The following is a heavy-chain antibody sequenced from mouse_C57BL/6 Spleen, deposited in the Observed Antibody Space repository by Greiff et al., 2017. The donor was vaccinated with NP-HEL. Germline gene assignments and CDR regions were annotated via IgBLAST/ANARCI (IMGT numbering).Heavy chain of an antibody. CDR1: GYTFTSYW. D-gene: IGHD1-1*01. V-gene: IGHV1-50*01. J-gene: IGHJ2*01. CDR3: ASSNLLLRRDY. CDR2: IDPSDSYT. Sequence: QVQLQQPGAELVKPGASVKLSCKASGYTFTSYWMQWVKQRPGQGLEWIGEIDPSDSYTNYNQKFKGKATLTVDTSSSTAYMQLSSLTSEDSAVYYCASSNLLLRRDYWGQGTTLTVSS.